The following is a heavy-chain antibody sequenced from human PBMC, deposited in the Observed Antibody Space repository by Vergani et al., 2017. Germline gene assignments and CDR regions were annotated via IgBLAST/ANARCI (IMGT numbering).Heavy chain of an antibody. CDR3: ARGQEGAKVYYFDY. CDR1: GGSITSSSFY. J-gene: IGHJ4*02. V-gene: IGHV4-61*05. CDR2: IYHSGST. Sequence: QLHLQESGPGLGKPSETLSLTCTVSGGSITSSSFYWGWIRQPPGKGLEWIGEIYHSGSTNYHPSLKSRVTISVDKSKNQFSLRLSAVTAADTAVYYCARGQEGAKVYYFDYWGQGTLVTVSS. D-gene: IGHD1-26*01.